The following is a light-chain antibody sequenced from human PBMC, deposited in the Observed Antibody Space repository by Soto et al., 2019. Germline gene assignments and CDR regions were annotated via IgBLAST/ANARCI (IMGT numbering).Light chain of an antibody. J-gene: IGKJ5*01. CDR3: QQYGSSLIT. V-gene: IGKV3-20*01. Sequence: SPSSFSASTGDSSTITCRASQGISSYLAWYQQKPGQAPRLLIYGASSRATGIPDRFSGSGSGTDFTPTISRLEPEDFAVYYCQQYGSSLITFAQGTRWRL. CDR1: QGISSY. CDR2: GAS.